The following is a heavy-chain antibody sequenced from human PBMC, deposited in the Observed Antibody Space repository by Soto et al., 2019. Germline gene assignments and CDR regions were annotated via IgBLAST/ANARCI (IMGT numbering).Heavy chain of an antibody. J-gene: IGHJ6*02. V-gene: IGHV3-30-3*01. CDR2: ISYDGSNK. CDR3: ARDREIYYDSSAPRYGMDV. D-gene: IGHD3-22*01. Sequence: SLRLSCAASGFTFSSYAMHWVRQAPGKGLEWVAVISYDGSNKYYADSVKGRFTISRDNSKNTLYLQMNSLRAEDTAVYYCARDREIYYDSSAPRYGMDVWGQGTTVTVSS. CDR1: GFTFSSYA.